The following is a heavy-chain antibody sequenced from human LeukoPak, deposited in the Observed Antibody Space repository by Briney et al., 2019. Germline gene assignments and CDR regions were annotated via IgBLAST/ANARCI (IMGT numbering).Heavy chain of an antibody. CDR2: MYNSGST. D-gene: IGHD2-2*01. J-gene: IGHJ4*02. CDR3: ARHVYGRHQLQAYHFDY. CDR1: GYSISSGHY. V-gene: IGHV4-38-2*01. Sequence: SETLSLTCDVSGYSISSGHYWGWIRQSPGKGLEWIASMYNSGSTYFKSSLKRRVTISLDTPKNQFSLTLNSVTAADTAVYYCARHVYGRHQLQAYHFDYWGQGILVTVSS.